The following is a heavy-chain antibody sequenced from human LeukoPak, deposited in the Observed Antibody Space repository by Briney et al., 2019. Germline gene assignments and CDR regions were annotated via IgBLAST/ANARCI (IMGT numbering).Heavy chain of an antibody. Sequence: ASVKVSCKASGYTFTGSYMQWVRQAPGQGLEWMGRINPNTGGTNYARKFQGRVTMTRDTSISTAYMELSRLRSDDTAVYYCAKETALDGDYSFDYWGQGTLVTVSS. CDR3: AKETALDGDYSFDY. CDR1: GYTFTGSY. CDR2: INPNTGGT. D-gene: IGHD4-17*01. J-gene: IGHJ4*02. V-gene: IGHV1-2*06.